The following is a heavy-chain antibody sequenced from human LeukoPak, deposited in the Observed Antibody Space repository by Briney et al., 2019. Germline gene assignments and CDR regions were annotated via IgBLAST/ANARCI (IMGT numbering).Heavy chain of an antibody. Sequence: GGSLRLSCAASGFTFSSYAMSWVRQAPGKGLEWVSAISGSGGSTYYADSVKGRFTISRDNSKNTLYLQMNSLRAEDTAVHYCAKVGASGSYYFDYWGQGTLVTVSS. CDR3: AKVGASGSYYFDY. CDR2: ISGSGGST. V-gene: IGHV3-23*01. J-gene: IGHJ4*02. CDR1: GFTFSSYA. D-gene: IGHD1-26*01.